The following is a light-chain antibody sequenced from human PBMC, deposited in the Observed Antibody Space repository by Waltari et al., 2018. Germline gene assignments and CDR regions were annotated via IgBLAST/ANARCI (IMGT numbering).Light chain of an antibody. V-gene: IGKV1-9*01. CDR3: QQLETYPIT. CDR2: AAS. J-gene: IGKJ5*01. Sequence: IQLTQSPSSLSASVGERVTITCRAGQDISNSLAWYQQKPGKAPKLLIYAASSLQGGVPSSFSGSGSGTDFALTISSLQPEDSATYYCQQLETYPITFGQGTRLEIK. CDR1: QDISNS.